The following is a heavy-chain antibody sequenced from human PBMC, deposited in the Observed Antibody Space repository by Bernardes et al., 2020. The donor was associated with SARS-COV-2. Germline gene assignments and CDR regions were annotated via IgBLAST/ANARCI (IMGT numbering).Heavy chain of an antibody. CDR2: INPSAGTT. V-gene: IGHV1-46*01. CDR1: GYSLTSHH. Sequence: ASVKVSCKTSGYSLTSHHMHWVRQPPGQGLEWVGIINPSAGTTRYAQKFQGRVTMTRDTSTSTIYMDLSSLRSEDTAVYYCARGGAGSWFDGAFAIWGQGTMVTVSS. CDR3: ARGGAGSWFDGAFAI. J-gene: IGHJ3*02. D-gene: IGHD6-13*01.